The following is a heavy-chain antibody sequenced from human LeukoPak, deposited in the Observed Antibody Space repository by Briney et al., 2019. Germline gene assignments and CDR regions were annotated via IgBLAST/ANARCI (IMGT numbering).Heavy chain of an antibody. D-gene: IGHD2-15*01. CDR2: IIRILGIA. J-gene: IGHJ5*02. Sequence: ASVKVSCKASGGTFSSYAISWVRQAPGQGLEWMGMIIRILGIANYAQKFQGRVTITADKSTSTAYMELSSLRSEDTAVYYCARSLVVVVAATVRGNWFDPWGQGTLVTVSS. V-gene: IGHV1-69*04. CDR1: GGTFSSYA. CDR3: ARSLVVVVAATVRGNWFDP.